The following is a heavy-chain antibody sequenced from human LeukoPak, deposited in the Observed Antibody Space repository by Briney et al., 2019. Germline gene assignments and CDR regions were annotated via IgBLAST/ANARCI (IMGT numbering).Heavy chain of an antibody. CDR1: GGSISSYY. D-gene: IGHD5-18*01. J-gene: IGHJ4*02. CDR2: IYYSGST. V-gene: IGHV4-59*08. Sequence: PSETLSLTCTVSGGSISSYYWSWIRQPPGKGLEWIGYIYYSGSTNYNPSLKSRVTISVDTSKNQFSLKLSSVTAADTAVYYCARQGYSYGYGYWGQGTLVTVSS. CDR3: ARQGYSYGYGY.